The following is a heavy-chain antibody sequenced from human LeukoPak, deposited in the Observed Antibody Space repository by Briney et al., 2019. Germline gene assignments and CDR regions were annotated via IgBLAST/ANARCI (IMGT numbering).Heavy chain of an antibody. Sequence: SGTLSLTCTVSGGSINTYYWSWIRQPPGKGLEWIGYIYYSGSTNYNPSLKSRVTISVDTSKNQFSLNLSSVTAADTAVYYCARGFVAAAGTGWYFDLWGRGTLVTVSS. V-gene: IGHV4-59*01. CDR2: IYYSGST. CDR3: ARGFVAAAGTGWYFDL. J-gene: IGHJ2*01. CDR1: GGSINTYY. D-gene: IGHD6-13*01.